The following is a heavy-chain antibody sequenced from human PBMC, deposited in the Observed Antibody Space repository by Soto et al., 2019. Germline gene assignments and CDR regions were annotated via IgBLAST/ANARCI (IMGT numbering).Heavy chain of an antibody. V-gene: IGHV4-31*03. D-gene: IGHD3-9*01. J-gene: IGHJ6*03. CDR1: GGSISSGGYY. CDR3: ARAGQGYDILTGYYNFGAYYYYYYMDV. Sequence: SETLSLTCTVSGGSISSGGYYWSWIRQHPGKGLEWIGYIYYSGSTYYNPSLKSRVTISVDTSKNQFSLKLSSVTAADTAVYYCARAGQGYDILTGYYNFGAYYYYYYMDVWGKGTTVTVSS. CDR2: IYYSGST.